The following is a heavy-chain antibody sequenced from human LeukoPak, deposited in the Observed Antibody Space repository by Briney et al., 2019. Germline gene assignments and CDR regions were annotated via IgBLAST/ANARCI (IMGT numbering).Heavy chain of an antibody. CDR2: ISWNSGSI. D-gene: IGHD4-17*01. CDR1: GFTFDDYA. Sequence: PGGSLRLSCSASGFTFDDYAMHWVRQAPGKGLEWVSGISWNSGSIGYADSVKGRFTISRDNAKNSLYLQMNSLRAEDTALYYCAKDIHDYGDYGGDQYFQHWGQGTLVTVSS. J-gene: IGHJ1*01. CDR3: AKDIHDYGDYGGDQYFQH. V-gene: IGHV3-9*01.